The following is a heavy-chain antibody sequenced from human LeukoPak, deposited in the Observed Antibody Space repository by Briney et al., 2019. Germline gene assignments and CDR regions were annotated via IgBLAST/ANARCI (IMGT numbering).Heavy chain of an antibody. CDR2: IYYSGST. CDR3: AGHDYGGLVDY. J-gene: IGHJ4*02. Sequence: SETLSLXCTVSGGSISSYYWSWIRQPPGKGLEWIGYIYYSGSTNYNPSLKSRVTISVDTSKNQLSLKLSSVPAADTAVYYCAGHDYGGLVDYWGQGTLVTVSS. D-gene: IGHD4-23*01. CDR1: GGSISSYY. V-gene: IGHV4-59*01.